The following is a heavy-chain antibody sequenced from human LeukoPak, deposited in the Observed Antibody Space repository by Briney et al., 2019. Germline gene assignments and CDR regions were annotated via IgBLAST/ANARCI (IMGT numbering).Heavy chain of an antibody. CDR2: IKQDGSEK. V-gene: IGHV3-7*01. Sequence: GGSLRLSCAASGFTFSSYWMSWVRQAPGKGLEWVANIKQDGSEKYYVDSVRGRFTISRDNAKNSLYLQMSSLRAEDTAVYYCARDTYDSSGYYAHLDYWGQGTLVTVSS. CDR1: GFTFSSYW. CDR3: ARDTYDSSGYYAHLDY. D-gene: IGHD3-22*01. J-gene: IGHJ4*02.